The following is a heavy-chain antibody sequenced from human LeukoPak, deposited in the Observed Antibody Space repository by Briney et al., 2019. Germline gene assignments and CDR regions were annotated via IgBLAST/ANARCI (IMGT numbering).Heavy chain of an antibody. J-gene: IGHJ4*02. V-gene: IGHV1-18*01. CDR1: GYTFTSYG. CDR2: ISAYNGNT. D-gene: IGHD2-2*01. Sequence: ASVRVSCKASGYTFTSYGISWVRQAPGQGLEWVGWISAYNGNTNYAQKFQGRVTMTTDTSTSTAYMELRSLRSDDTAVYYCARGGNIVVVPAANYYFDYWGQGTLVTVSS. CDR3: ARGGNIVVVPAANYYFDY.